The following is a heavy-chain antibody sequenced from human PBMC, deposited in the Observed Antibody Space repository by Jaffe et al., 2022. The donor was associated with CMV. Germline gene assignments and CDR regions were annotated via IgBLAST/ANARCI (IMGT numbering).Heavy chain of an antibody. J-gene: IGHJ4*02. CDR1: GGSFSGYY. CDR2: INHSGST. Sequence: QVQLQQWGAGLLKPSETLSLTCAVYGGSFSGYYWSWIRQPPGKGLEWIGEINHSGSTNYNPSLKSRVTISVDTSKNQFSLKLSSVTAADTAVYYCARGDGYSYGSVDYWGQGTLVTVSS. D-gene: IGHD5-18*01. V-gene: IGHV4-34*01. CDR3: ARGDGYSYGSVDY.